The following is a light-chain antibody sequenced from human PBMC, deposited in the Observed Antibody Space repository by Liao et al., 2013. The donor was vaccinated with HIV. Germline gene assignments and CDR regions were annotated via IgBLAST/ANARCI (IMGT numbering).Light chain of an antibody. V-gene: IGLV3-21*01. CDR2: YDS. CDR3: QLWDSSSDHPYV. J-gene: IGLJ1*01. CDR1: NIGSKS. Sequence: SYELTQPPSVSVAPGKTARITCGGNNIGSKSVHWYQQKPGQAPVLVIYYDSDRPSGIPERFSGSASGNTATLTITRVEAGDEADYYCQLWDSSSDHPYVFGTGTQVTVL.